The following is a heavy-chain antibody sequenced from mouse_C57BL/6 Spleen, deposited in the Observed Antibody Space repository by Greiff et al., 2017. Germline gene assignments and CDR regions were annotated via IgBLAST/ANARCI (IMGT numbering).Heavy chain of an antibody. Sequence: EVQLQQSGPELVKPGASVKISCKASGYTFTDYYMNWVKQSHGKSLEWIGDINPNNGGTSYNQKFKGKATLTVDKSSSTAYMELRSLTSEDSAVYYCARCSSYFYAMDYWGQGTSVTVSS. V-gene: IGHV1-26*01. J-gene: IGHJ4*01. CDR1: GYTFTDYY. CDR2: INPNNGGT. D-gene: IGHD1-1*01. CDR3: ARCSSYFYAMDY.